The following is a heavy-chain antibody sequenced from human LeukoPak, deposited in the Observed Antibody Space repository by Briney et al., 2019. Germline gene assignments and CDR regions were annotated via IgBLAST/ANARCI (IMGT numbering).Heavy chain of an antibody. CDR3: ARGSGYYYPFDY. D-gene: IGHD3-22*01. CDR1: GCSFTSYY. CDR2: INPSGGST. V-gene: IGHV1-46*01. J-gene: IGHJ4*02. Sequence: ASVKVSCKASGCSFTSYYMHWVRQAPGQGLEWMGIINPSGGSTSYAQKFQGRVTMTRDMSTSTVYMELSSLRSEDTAVYYCARGSGYYYPFDYWGQGTLVTVSS.